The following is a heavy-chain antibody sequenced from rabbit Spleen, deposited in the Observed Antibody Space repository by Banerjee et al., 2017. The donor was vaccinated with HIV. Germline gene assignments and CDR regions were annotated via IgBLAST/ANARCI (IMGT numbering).Heavy chain of an antibody. CDR2: ITIGDDST. CDR1: GFSFSSSDY. V-gene: IGHV1S40*01. J-gene: IGHJ4*01. Sequence: QSLEESGGDLVKPGASLTLTCTASGFSFSSSDYMCWVRQAPGKGLEWITCITIGDDSTWSASWAKGRFPISKTSSTTVTLQMTSLTAADTATYFCAAGSGDHRLNLWGPGTLVTVS. CDR3: AAGSGDHRLNL. D-gene: IGHD8-1*01.